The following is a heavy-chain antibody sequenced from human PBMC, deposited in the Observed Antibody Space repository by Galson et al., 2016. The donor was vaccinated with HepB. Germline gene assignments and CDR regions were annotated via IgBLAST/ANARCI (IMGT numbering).Heavy chain of an antibody. CDR3: ATASGWQWLWDY. D-gene: IGHD6-19*01. J-gene: IGHJ4*02. CDR2: FDPEDGET. Sequence: SVKVSCKVSGYTLTELSMHWVRQAPGKGLEWMGGFDPEDGETIYAQKFQGRVTMTEDTSTDTAYMELSSLRSEDTAVYYCATASGWQWLWDYWGQGILVTVSS. CDR1: GYTLTELS. V-gene: IGHV1-24*01.